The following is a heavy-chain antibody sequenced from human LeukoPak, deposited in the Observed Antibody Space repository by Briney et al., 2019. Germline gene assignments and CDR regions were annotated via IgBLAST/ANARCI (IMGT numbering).Heavy chain of an antibody. CDR3: ARGVYYYDSSGSTNWFDP. CDR2: IYYSGST. J-gene: IGHJ5*02. CDR1: GDSISNYY. D-gene: IGHD3-22*01. Sequence: PSETLSLTCTVSGDSISNYYWSWIRQPPGKGLEWIGYIYYSGSTYYNPSLKSRVTISVDTSKNQFSLKLSSVTAADTAVYYCARGVYYYDSSGSTNWFDPWGQGTLVTVSS. V-gene: IGHV4-59*08.